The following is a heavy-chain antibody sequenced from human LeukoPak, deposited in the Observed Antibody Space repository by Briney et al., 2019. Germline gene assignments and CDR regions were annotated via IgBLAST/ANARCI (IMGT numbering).Heavy chain of an antibody. J-gene: IGHJ6*01. CDR1: EFTFSDHY. D-gene: IGHD2-21*02. CDR3: TRARDFQYDHCGMVG. V-gene: IGHV3-71*01. CDR2: IRRKAYRGTT. Sequence: GGSLRLSCAASEFTFSDHYMDWVRQAPGRGLEGVGFIRRKAYRGTTEYTASVKGRFPISRAHSKSIAYLQLNGLKTEDTAVYYCTRARDFQYDHCGMVGWRQGAKLTLS.